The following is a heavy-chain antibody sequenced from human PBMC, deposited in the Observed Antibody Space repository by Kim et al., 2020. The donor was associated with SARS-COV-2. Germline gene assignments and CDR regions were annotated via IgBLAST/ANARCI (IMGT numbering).Heavy chain of an antibody. CDR3: AKGARIVGATTNFDY. D-gene: IGHD1-26*01. J-gene: IGHJ4*02. Sequence: DSVKGRVTISRDNAKNTLYLQMNSLRAEDTAVYYCAKGARIVGATTNFDYWGQGTLVTVSS. V-gene: IGHV3-30*02.